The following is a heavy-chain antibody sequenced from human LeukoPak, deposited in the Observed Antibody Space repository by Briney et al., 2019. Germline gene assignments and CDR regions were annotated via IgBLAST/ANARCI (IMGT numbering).Heavy chain of an antibody. V-gene: IGHV4-34*01. CDR2: INHIGRT. D-gene: IGHD6-6*01. CDR3: ARGVCDNSCYCSSPHGY. J-gene: IGHJ4*02. CDR1: GGSLTGYS. Sequence: SETLSLTCAVYGGSLTGYSWSWIRQTPGKGVEWIGEINHIGRTNYHPSLKSRVTISVDPSNNHFSLKLPSVTAADTAVYYCARGVCDNSCYCSSPHGYWGQGTLVTVSS.